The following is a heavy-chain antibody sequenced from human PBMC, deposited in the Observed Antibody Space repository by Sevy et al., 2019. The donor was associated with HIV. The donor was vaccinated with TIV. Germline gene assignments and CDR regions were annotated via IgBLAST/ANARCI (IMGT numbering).Heavy chain of an antibody. CDR1: GGSISSYY. V-gene: IGHV4-59*01. J-gene: IGHJ4*02. CDR2: IYYSGST. Sequence: SETLSLTCTVSGGSISSYYWSWIRQPPGKGLEWIGNIYYSGSTNYNPSLRSRVTISVDTSKNQFSLKLSSVTAADTAVYYCARDRGYSGYDYDYSGQRTLVTVSS. D-gene: IGHD5-12*01. CDR3: ARDRGYSGYDYDY.